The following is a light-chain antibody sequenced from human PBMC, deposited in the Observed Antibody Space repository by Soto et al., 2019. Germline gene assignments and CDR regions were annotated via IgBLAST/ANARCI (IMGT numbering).Light chain of an antibody. J-gene: IGKJ3*01. CDR1: QGISNY. CDR3: AKDNSAPRVT. CDR2: AAS. Sequence: DIQMTQSPSSLSASVGDRVTITCRASQGISNYLAWYQQKPGKVPKLLIYAASTLQSGVPSRFSGSGSATGFTLTISSIPPEDAATYYCAKDNSAPRVTFGAGTKVDIK. V-gene: IGKV1-27*01.